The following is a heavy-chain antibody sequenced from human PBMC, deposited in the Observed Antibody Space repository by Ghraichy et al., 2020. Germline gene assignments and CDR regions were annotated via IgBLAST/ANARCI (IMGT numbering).Heavy chain of an antibody. J-gene: IGHJ6*02. CDR1: GGSFSGYY. CDR2: INHSGST. Sequence: SETLSLTCAVYGGSFSGYYWSWIRQPPGKGLEWIGEINHSGSTNYNPSLKSRVTISVDTSKNQFSLKLSSVTAADTAVYYCSRIRVTIFGVVIIPKYYYYGMDVWGQGTTVTVSS. V-gene: IGHV4-34*01. CDR3: SRIRVTIFGVVIIPKYYYYGMDV. D-gene: IGHD3-3*01.